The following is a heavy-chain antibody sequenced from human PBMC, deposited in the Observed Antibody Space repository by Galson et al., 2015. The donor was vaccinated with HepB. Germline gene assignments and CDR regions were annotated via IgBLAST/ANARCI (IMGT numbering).Heavy chain of an antibody. CDR3: ARDQGDDYVNYYYYHGMDV. CDR1: DFNININY. D-gene: IGHD4-17*01. Sequence: SLRLSCAASDFNININYMSWVRQAPGKGLEWVAVIYSDDNTKYADSVKGRFTISRAKSKNTLYLQMYSLGPEDTAVYFCARDQGDDYVNYYYYHGMDVWGQGTTVTVSS. J-gene: IGHJ6*02. CDR2: IYSDDNT. V-gene: IGHV3-53*05.